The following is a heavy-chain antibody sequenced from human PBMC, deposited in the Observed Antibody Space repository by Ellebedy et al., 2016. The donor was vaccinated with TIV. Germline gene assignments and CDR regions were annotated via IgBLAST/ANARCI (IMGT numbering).Heavy chain of an antibody. Sequence: ASVKVSXXASGYTFTSYAMHWVRQAPGQRLEWMGWINAGNGNTKYSQKFQGRVTITRDTSASTAYVELSSLRSEDTAVYYCARDLVRGVNRRAVWYFDYWGQGTLVTVSS. CDR1: GYTFTSYA. V-gene: IGHV1-3*01. J-gene: IGHJ4*02. CDR3: ARDLVRGVNRRAVWYFDY. CDR2: INAGNGNT. D-gene: IGHD3-10*01.